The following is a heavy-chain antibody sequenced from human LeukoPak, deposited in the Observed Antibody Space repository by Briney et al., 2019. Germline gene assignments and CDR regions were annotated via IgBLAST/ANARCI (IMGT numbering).Heavy chain of an antibody. CDR2: ISSSTTFV. V-gene: IGHV3-21*01. D-gene: IGHD2-21*02. CDR3: VREYSPPSGAVGDKSSAKSSYYFYHMDV. Sequence: GGSLRLSCVASEFIFSNYNMNWVRQAPGKGLEWVSSISSSTTFVYYADSVKGRFTMSRDNAKKSLYLQMTSLRAEDTAVYYCVREYSPPSGAVGDKSSAKSSYYFYHMDVWGKGTTVTVSS. J-gene: IGHJ6*03. CDR1: EFIFSNYN.